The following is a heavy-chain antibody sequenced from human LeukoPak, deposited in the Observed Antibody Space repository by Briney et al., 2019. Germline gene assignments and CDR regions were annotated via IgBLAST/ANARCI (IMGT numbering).Heavy chain of an antibody. CDR3: ARGTSGYTFDD. J-gene: IGHJ4*02. CDR2: ISHDGSNK. Sequence: GGSLRLSCAASGFTFSSYAMHWVRQAPGKGLEWVAVISHDGSNKYYADSVKGRFTISRDNAKNSLYLQMNSLRAEDTAVYYCARGTSGYTFDDWGQGTLVTVSS. CDR1: GFTFSSYA. D-gene: IGHD5-18*01. V-gene: IGHV3-30-3*01.